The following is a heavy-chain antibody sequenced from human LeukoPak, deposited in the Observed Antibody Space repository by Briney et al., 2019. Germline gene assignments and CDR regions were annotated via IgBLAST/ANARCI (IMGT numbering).Heavy chain of an antibody. J-gene: IGHJ6*03. CDR2: INPSGSST. CDR3: AREGDYMDV. V-gene: IGHV1-46*01. CDR1: GYTFTIYY. Sequence: ASVKVSCKASGYTFTIYYMHWVRQAPGQGLEWMGLINPSGSSTSYAQKFQGRLSLTRDMSTSTDYMELSSLRSEDTAVYYCAREGDYMDVWGKGTTVTISS.